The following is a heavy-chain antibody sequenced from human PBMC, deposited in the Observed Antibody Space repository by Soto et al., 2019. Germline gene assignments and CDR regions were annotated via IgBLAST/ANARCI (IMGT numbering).Heavy chain of an antibody. CDR3: AKFSYCSGCHDFQY. CDR2: ISWNSGSI. J-gene: IGHJ4*01. D-gene: IGHD6-19*01. CDR1: GFTFDDYA. V-gene: IGHV3-9*01. Sequence: PGGSLRLSCAASGFTFDDYAMHWVRQAPGKGLEWVSGISWNSGSIGYADSVKGRFTISRDNAKNSLYLQMNSLRAEDTALYYSAKFSYCSGCHDFQYWCHARRVT.